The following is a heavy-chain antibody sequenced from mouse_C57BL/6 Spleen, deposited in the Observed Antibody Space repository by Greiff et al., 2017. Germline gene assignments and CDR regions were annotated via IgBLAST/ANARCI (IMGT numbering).Heavy chain of an antibody. Sequence: VQLQQPGAELVRPGASVKLSCKASGYTFTSYWMHWVKQRPIQGLEWIGTIDPSDSDTHYNQKFKDKATLTADKSSSTAYMQLSSLTAEDSAVYYCARDPYFDYWGQGTTLTVSS. J-gene: IGHJ2*01. CDR2: IDPSDSDT. CDR3: ARDPYFDY. V-gene: IGHV1-52*01. CDR1: GYTFTSYW.